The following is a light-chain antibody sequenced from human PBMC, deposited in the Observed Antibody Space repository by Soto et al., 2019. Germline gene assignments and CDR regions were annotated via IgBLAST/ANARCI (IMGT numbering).Light chain of an antibody. V-gene: IGLV2-14*01. CDR3: SSYTNTNTRV. Sequence: QSVLTQPASVSGSPGQSITISCTGATYKYVSWYQQHPGKPPKLMIFEVSKRPSGISNRFSGSKSGNTASLTISGLQAEDEGDYYCSSYTNTNTRVFGGGTKLTVL. CDR1: TYKY. CDR2: EVS. J-gene: IGLJ3*02.